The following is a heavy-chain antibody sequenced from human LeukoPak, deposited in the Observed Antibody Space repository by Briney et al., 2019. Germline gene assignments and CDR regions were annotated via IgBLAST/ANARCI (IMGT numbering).Heavy chain of an antibody. CDR1: GFTFGNHA. Sequence: PGGSLRLSCGASGFTFGNHAMHWVRQTPGKGLEWVVFIRHLGNKAYYADSVKGRLTVSRDNSKNSLYLQMSSLTPEDTAVYYCVRDRHDSASYYFDFWGQGTLVSVSS. CDR3: VRDRHDSASYYFDF. CDR2: IRHLGNKA. J-gene: IGHJ4*02. D-gene: IGHD3-10*01. V-gene: IGHV3-30*02.